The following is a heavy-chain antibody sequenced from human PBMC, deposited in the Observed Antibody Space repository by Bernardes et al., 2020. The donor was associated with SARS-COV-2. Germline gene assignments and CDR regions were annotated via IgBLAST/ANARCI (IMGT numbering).Heavy chain of an antibody. J-gene: IGHJ1*01. D-gene: IGHD3-10*01. CDR2: INYSGRT. CDR1: GGSFSAYY. CDR3: ATGRFGEAPFHH. Sequence: SETLSLTCGFNGGSFSAYYWSWIRQSPGKGLQWIGEINYSGRTKYNPSLKSRVTISVDTSKKQFSVNLKSLTAADTAVYYCATGRFGEAPFHHWGQGTLVTVSS. V-gene: IGHV4-34*01.